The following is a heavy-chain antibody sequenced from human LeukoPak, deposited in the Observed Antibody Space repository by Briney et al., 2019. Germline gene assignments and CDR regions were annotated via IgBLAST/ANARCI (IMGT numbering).Heavy chain of an antibody. CDR1: GVSINTYF. V-gene: IGHV4-59*01. CDR3: ASQLGGTTFH. CDR2: VYYNGIT. J-gene: IGHJ4*02. D-gene: IGHD1/OR15-1a*01. Sequence: SETLSLTCTASGVSINTYFWSWIRQPPGKGLEWIGYVYYNGITNYNPSLKSRVSISLDTSKNQFSLRLNSVTAAETAVYYCASQLGGTTFHWGQGTLVTVSS.